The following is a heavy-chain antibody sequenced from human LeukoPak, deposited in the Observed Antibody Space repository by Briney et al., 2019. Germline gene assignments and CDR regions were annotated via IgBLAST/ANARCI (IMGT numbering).Heavy chain of an antibody. CDR1: GGSFSDYY. V-gene: IGHV4-34*01. Sequence: SETLSLTCAVYGGSFSDYYWNWIRQPPGKGLEWIGEINHSGSINYNPSLKSRVTMSVDTSKNQFSLKLSSVTAADTAVYYCARDPVVPVAIPFDPWGQGTLVTVSS. J-gene: IGHJ5*02. CDR3: ARDPVVPVAIPFDP. CDR2: INHSGSI. D-gene: IGHD2-2*01.